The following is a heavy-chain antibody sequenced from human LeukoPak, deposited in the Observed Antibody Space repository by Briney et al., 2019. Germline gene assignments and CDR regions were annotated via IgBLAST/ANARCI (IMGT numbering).Heavy chain of an antibody. CDR3: ARLSYSSSWYYYYYYMDV. V-gene: IGHV3-7*01. D-gene: IGHD6-13*01. CDR1: GFTFSSYW. J-gene: IGHJ6*03. CDR2: IKQDGSEK. Sequence: GGSLRLSCAASGFTFSSYWMSWVRQAPGKGLEWVANIKQDGSEKYYVDSVKGRFTISRDNAKNSLYLQMNSLRAEDTAVYYRARLSYSSSWYYYYYYMDVWGKGTTVTVSS.